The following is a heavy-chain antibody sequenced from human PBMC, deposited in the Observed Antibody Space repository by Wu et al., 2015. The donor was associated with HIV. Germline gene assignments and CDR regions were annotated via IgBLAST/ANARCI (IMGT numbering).Heavy chain of an antibody. J-gene: IGHJ5*02. V-gene: IGHV1-18*01. Sequence: QVQLVQSGAEVKKPGASVKVSCKASAYTFTNYGIAWVRQAPGQGLEWMGWISAYNGYTNYAQKLQGRVTMTTDTSTTTAYMELRSLGSDDTAVYYCARDGGNYYDSSGYYYHWGQGTLVTVSS. D-gene: IGHD3-22*01. CDR1: AYTFTNYG. CDR2: ISAYNGYT. CDR3: ARDGGNYYDSSGYYYH.